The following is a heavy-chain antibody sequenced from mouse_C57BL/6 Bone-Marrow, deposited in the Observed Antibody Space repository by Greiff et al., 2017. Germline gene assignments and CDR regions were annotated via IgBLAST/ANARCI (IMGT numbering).Heavy chain of an antibody. D-gene: IGHD2-2*01. J-gene: IGHJ2*01. CDR1: GFNIKDDY. V-gene: IGHV14-4*01. CDR3: TTEVTTQGYY. CDR2: IDPENGDT. Sequence: EVQLVESGAELVRPGASVKLSCTASGFNIKDDYMHWVKQRPEQGLEWIGWIDPENGDTEYASKFQGKATITADTSSNTAYLQLSILTSEDTAVYYCTTEVTTQGYYWGQGTTLTVSS.